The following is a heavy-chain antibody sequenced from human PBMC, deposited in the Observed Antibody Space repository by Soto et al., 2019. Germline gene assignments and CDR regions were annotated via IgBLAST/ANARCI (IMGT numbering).Heavy chain of an antibody. Sequence: QVQLVQSGAEVKKPGASVKVSCKASGYTFTSYDINWVRQATGQGLEWMGWMNPNSGNTGYAQKFQGRVTMTRNTSISTAYMELSSLRSEDTAVYYCARAQRKVRPPYYYYMDVWGKGTTVTISS. CDR3: ARAQRKVRPPYYYYMDV. V-gene: IGHV1-8*01. CDR2: MNPNSGNT. D-gene: IGHD2-2*01. J-gene: IGHJ6*03. CDR1: GYTFTSYD.